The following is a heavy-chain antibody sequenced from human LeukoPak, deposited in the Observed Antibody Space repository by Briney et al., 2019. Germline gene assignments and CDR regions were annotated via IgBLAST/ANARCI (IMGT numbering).Heavy chain of an antibody. V-gene: IGHV3-73*01. CDR3: TRNIVGATTLDY. J-gene: IGHJ4*02. D-gene: IGHD1-26*01. CDR2: IRSKANNYAT. Sequence: PGGSLIPSCAASGFTFSDSAMHWVRRASGKGLEWVGRIRSKANNYATAYAASVKGRFTVSRDDSKNTAFLQMNSLKTEDTAVYFCTRNIVGATTLDYWGQGTLVTVSS. CDR1: GFTFSDSA.